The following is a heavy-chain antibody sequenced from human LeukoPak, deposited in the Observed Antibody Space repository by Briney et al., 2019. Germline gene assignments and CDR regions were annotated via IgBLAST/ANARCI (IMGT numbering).Heavy chain of an antibody. V-gene: IGHV4-59*08. CDR1: GASISSYF. CDR2: NYYSGST. Sequence: SETLSLTCTVSGASISSYFWSWIRQSPGKGLEWIGHNYYSGSTSYNPSLKSRVTISIDTSKNQFSLTLSSVTAADTAVYYCARLGGLDDYCGQGTLVTVSS. CDR3: ARLGGLDDY. J-gene: IGHJ4*02.